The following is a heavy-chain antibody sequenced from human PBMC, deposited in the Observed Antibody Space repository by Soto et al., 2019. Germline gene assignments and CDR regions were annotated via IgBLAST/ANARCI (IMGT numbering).Heavy chain of an antibody. J-gene: IGHJ4*02. CDR2: IIPILGIA. CDR1: GGTFSSYT. CDR3: ASQSGYDDPYYFDY. Sequence: QVQLVHSGAEVKKPGSSVKVSCKASGGTFSSYTISWVRQAPGQGLEWMGRIIPILGIANYAQKFQGRVTITADKSTSTAYMELSSLRSEDTAVYYCASQSGYDDPYYFDYWGQGTLVTVSS. V-gene: IGHV1-69*02. D-gene: IGHD5-12*01.